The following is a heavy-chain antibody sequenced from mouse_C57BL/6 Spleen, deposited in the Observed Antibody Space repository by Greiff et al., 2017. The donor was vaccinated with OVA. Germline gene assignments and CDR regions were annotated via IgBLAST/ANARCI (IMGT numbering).Heavy chain of an antibody. CDR1: GYTFTSYW. Sequence: VQLQQPGAELVKPGASVKMSCKASGYTFTSYWITWVKQRPGQGLEWIGDIYPGSGSPNYNEKFKSKATLTVDTSSSTAYMQLSSLTSEDSAVDYCARVGNYGGAMDYWGQGTSVTVSS. D-gene: IGHD1-1*01. J-gene: IGHJ4*01. V-gene: IGHV1-55*01. CDR2: IYPGSGSP. CDR3: ARVGNYGGAMDY.